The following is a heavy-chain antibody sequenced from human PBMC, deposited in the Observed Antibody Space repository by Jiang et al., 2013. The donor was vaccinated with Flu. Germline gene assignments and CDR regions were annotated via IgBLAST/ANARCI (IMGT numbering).Heavy chain of an antibody. CDR1: GGSISSGGYY. CDR3: ARMMVRRGTINWFDP. V-gene: IGHV4-31*02. CDR2: IYYSGST. Sequence: GGSISSGGYYWSWIRQHPGKGLEWIGYIYYSGSTYXNPSLKSRVTISVDTSKNQFSLKLSSVTAADTAVYYCARMMVRRGTINWFDPWGQGTLVTVSS. D-gene: IGHD3-10*01. J-gene: IGHJ5*02.